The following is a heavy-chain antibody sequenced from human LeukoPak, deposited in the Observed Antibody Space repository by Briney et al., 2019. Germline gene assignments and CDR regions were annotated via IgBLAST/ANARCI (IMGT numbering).Heavy chain of an antibody. D-gene: IGHD2-8*01. V-gene: IGHV4-34*01. Sequence: PSETLSLTCAVYGGSFSGYYWSWIRQPPGKGLEWIGEINHSGSTNYNPSLKSRVTISVDTSKNQFSLKLSTVTAADTAVYYCARGLKGIVLMVYASGYYFDYWGQGTLVTVSS. J-gene: IGHJ4*02. CDR2: INHSGST. CDR3: ARGLKGIVLMVYASGYYFDY. CDR1: GGSFSGYY.